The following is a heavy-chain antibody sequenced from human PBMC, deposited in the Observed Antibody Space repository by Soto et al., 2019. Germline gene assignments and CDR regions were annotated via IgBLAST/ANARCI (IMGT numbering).Heavy chain of an antibody. CDR2: VYYTGST. CDR3: GRSVAVPGAHIDY. J-gene: IGHJ4*02. CDR1: GGSISGSY. Sequence: SETLSLTCSVSGGSISGSYWSWIRQSPGKGLEWLGYVYYTGSTNYSPSLRSRVSISVDTSKNEFSLRLSSVTAADTAVYFCGRSVAVPGAHIDYWGQGTQVTVSS. D-gene: IGHD6-19*01. V-gene: IGHV4-59*01.